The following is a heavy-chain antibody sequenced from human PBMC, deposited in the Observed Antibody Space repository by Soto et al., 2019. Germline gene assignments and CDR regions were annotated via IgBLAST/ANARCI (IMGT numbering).Heavy chain of an antibody. J-gene: IGHJ4*02. CDR2: ISGSGSST. CDR3: ENDYGSSAWPNYFDY. CDR1: GVTFGDYA. V-gene: IGHV3-23*01. Sequence: CGSQRVSCTASGVTFGDYARSWVRQGPGKGLEWVSAISGSGSSTYYADSVKGRFTISRDNSKKTPYLQMNSLRAEDTAVYYCENDYGSSAWPNYFDYWGQGTLVTVS. D-gene: IGHD6-19*01.